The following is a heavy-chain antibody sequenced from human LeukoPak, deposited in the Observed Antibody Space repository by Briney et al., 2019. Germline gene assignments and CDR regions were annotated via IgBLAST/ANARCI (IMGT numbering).Heavy chain of an antibody. CDR2: INTDGSST. J-gene: IGHJ4*02. V-gene: IGHV3-74*01. CDR3: AKAGWNY. Sequence: GGSLRLSCAASGFIFSSYWMHWVRHAPGKGLAWVSRINTDGSSTSYADSVKGRFTISRDNAKNTLYLQMNSLRAEDTAVYYCAKAGWNYWGQGTLVTVSS. CDR1: GFIFSSYW. D-gene: IGHD2-15*01.